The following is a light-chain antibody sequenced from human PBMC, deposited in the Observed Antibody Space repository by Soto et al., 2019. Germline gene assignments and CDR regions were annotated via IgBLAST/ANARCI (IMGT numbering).Light chain of an antibody. CDR2: GAS. J-gene: IGKJ1*01. Sequence: ETVLTQSPGTLSLSPGERATLSCRASQSVSSSYLAWYQQKPGQAPRLVIYGASSRATAIPDRFSGSGSGTDFTLTISRLEPEDFAVYYCQQYGSSPPTFGQGTKVEIK. V-gene: IGKV3-20*01. CDR3: QQYGSSPPT. CDR1: QSVSSSY.